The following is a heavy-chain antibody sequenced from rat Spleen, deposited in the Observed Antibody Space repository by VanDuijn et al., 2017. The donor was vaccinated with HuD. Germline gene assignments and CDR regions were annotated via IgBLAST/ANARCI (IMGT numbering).Heavy chain of an antibody. CDR1: GFTFSMYG. CDR2: IGTGGGNT. CDR3: TTDSIYYSGEGY. V-gene: IGHV5S23*01. D-gene: IGHD1-1*01. J-gene: IGHJ2*01. Sequence: EVQLVESGGGLVQPGRSLNLSCAPSGFTFSMYGMAWVRQAPTKGLEWVASIGTGGGNTYYRDSVKGRFTISRDNAKSSLYLQMDSLRSEDTATYYCTTDSIYYSGEGYWGQGVMVTVSS.